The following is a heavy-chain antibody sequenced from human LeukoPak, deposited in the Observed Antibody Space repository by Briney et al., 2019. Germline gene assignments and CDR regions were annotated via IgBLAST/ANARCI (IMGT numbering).Heavy chain of an antibody. CDR1: GFTFSSYW. Sequence: GGSLRLSCGASGFTFSSYWMSWVRQAPRRGLEWVANIKQDGSEKYYVDSVKGRFTISRDNAKNSLYLQMNSLRAEDTAVYYCAGSQDFDYWGQGTLATVSS. CDR3: AGSQDFDY. V-gene: IGHV3-7*01. CDR2: IKQDGSEK. J-gene: IGHJ4*02.